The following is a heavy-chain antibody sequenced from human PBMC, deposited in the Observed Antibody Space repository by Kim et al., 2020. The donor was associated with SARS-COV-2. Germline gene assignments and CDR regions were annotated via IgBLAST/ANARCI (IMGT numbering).Heavy chain of an antibody. Sequence: YHPPLKSRVTISGETSKNQCSRKLSSVTAADTAVYYCARRDGDYVRWFDPWGQGTLVTVSS. CDR3: ARRDGDYVRWFDP. J-gene: IGHJ5*02. V-gene: IGHV4-39*01. D-gene: IGHD4-17*01.